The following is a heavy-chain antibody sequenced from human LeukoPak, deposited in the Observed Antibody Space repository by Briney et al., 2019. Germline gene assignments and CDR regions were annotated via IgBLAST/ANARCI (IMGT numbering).Heavy chain of an antibody. V-gene: IGHV1-2*02. D-gene: IGHD4-23*01. J-gene: IGHJ5*02. Sequence: ASVKVSCKASGGTFSSYAISWVRQAPGQGLEWMGWINPNSGGTNYAQKFQGRVTMTRDTSISTAYMELSRLRSDDTAVYYCAREAGNPTWFDPWGQGTLVTVSS. CDR3: AREAGNPTWFDP. CDR2: INPNSGGT. CDR1: GGTFSSYA.